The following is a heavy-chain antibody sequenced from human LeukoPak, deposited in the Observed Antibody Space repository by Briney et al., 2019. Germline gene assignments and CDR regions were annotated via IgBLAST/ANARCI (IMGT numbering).Heavy chain of an antibody. Sequence: GGSLRLSCAASGFTFSTYSMNWVRQAPGKGLEWVSYISSSSSYIYYADSVKGRFTISRDNAKNSLYLQMNSLRAEDTAVYYCARDRRVGSSWYENWFDPWGQGTLVTVSS. D-gene: IGHD6-13*01. CDR1: GFTFSTYS. CDR2: ISSSSSYI. CDR3: ARDRRVGSSWYENWFDP. V-gene: IGHV3-21*05. J-gene: IGHJ5*02.